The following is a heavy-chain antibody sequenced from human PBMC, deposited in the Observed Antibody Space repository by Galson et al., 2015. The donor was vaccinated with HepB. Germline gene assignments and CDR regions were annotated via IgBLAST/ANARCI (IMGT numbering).Heavy chain of an antibody. CDR3: ARDDYSVGMDV. Sequence: SLRLSCAASGFTFSTYSMNWVRQAPGKGLEWVSYISSTSSTIYYADSVKGRLTISRDNAKNSLFLQMNSLRAEDTAVYYCARDDYSVGMDVWGQGTTVTVSS. CDR1: GFTFSTYS. V-gene: IGHV3-48*01. J-gene: IGHJ6*02. CDR2: ISSTSSTI. D-gene: IGHD2-21*01.